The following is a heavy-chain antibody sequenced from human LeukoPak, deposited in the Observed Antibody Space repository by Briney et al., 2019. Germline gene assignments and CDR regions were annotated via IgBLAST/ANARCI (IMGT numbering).Heavy chain of an antibody. CDR2: IYYSGST. CDR3: ARNIVVVPAAIDY. CDR1: GGSISSYD. V-gene: IGHV4-59*08. J-gene: IGHJ4*02. D-gene: IGHD2-2*01. Sequence: SETLSLTCTVSGGSISSYDWSWIRQPPGKGLEWIGYIYYSGSTTYNPSLKSRVTISVDTSKNQFSLKLSSVTAADTAVYYCARNIVVVPAAIDYWGQGTLVTVSS.